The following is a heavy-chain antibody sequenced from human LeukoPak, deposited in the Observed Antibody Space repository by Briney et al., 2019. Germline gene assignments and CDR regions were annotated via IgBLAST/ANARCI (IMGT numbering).Heavy chain of an antibody. V-gene: IGHV3-7*01. CDR1: GFTISSYW. J-gene: IGHJ4*02. Sequence: PGGSLRLSCAASGFTISSYWMSWVRQAPGKGLEWVANIKQDGSEKYYVDSVKGRFTISRDNAKNSLYLQMNSLRAEDTAVYYCARGAFRFDYWGQGTLATVSS. CDR2: IKQDGSEK. CDR3: ARGAFRFDY.